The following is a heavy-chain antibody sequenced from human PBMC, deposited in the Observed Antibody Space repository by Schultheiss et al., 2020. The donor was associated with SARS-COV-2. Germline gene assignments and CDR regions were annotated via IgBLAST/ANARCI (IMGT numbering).Heavy chain of an antibody. V-gene: IGHV3-23*01. D-gene: IGHD3-22*01. CDR1: GFTFSSYA. Sequence: GESLKISCAASGFTFSSYAMSWVRQAPGKGLEWVSAISGSGGSTYYADSVKGRFTISRDNSKNTLYLQMNSLRAEDTAVYYCAKAVSYYYDSSGSTALQHWGQGTLVTVSS. CDR3: AKAVSYYYDSSGSTALQH. J-gene: IGHJ1*01. CDR2: ISGSGGST.